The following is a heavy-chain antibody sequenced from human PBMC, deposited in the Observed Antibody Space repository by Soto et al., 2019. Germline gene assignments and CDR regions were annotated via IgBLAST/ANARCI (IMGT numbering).Heavy chain of an antibody. CDR2: IYYTGNT. D-gene: IGHD2-2*01. V-gene: IGHV4-30-4*01. Sequence: PSETLSLTCTLSGASISGGDYYWTWIRQPPGKGLEWIGSIYYTGNTYYNPSLQSRAFISVDPSDNQFSLKLSSMTAADTAIYYCARATYXSSTYYLDYWGQGTLVTVSS. J-gene: IGHJ4*02. CDR3: ARATYXSSTYYLDY. CDR1: GASISGGDYY.